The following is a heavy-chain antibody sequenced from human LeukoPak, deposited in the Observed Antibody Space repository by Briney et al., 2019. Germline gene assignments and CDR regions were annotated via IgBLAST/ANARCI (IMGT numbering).Heavy chain of an antibody. J-gene: IGHJ4*02. Sequence: PGGSLRLSCAVSGFTFSSYAMNWVRQAPGGGLDWVSAISGNADTTFYAHSVKGRFTISRDNSKNTLYLQMNSLRAEDTALYYCAKTHVDTTYFDYWGQGTLVTVSS. V-gene: IGHV3-23*01. D-gene: IGHD5-18*01. CDR2: ISGNADTT. CDR1: GFTFSSYA. CDR3: AKTHVDTTYFDY.